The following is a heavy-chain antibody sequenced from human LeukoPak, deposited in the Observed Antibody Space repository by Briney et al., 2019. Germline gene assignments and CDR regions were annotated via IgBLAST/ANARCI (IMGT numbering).Heavy chain of an antibody. J-gene: IGHJ5*02. Sequence: PSRTLSLTCTVSGGSISSGGYYWSWIRQHPGKGLEWIGYIYYSGSTYYNPSLKSRVTISVDTSKNQFSLKLSSVTAADTAVYYCARGLLTSNWFDPWGQGTLVTVSS. D-gene: IGHD1-14*01. CDR2: IYYSGST. CDR3: ARGLLTSNWFDP. V-gene: IGHV4-31*03. CDR1: GGSISSGGYY.